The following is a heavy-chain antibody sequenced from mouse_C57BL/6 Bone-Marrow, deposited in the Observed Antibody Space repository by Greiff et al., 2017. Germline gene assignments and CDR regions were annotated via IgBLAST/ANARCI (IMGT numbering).Heavy chain of an antibody. CDR2: IYPSDSET. V-gene: IGHV1-61*01. J-gene: IGHJ3*01. Sequence: VQLQQPGAELVRPGSSVKLSCKASGYTFTSYWMDWVKQRPGQGLEWIGNIYPSDSETHYNQKFKDKATLTVDKSSSTAYMQLSSLTSEDSAVYYCARGGDYSNLFAYCGHEGLVTVS. D-gene: IGHD2-5*01. CDR3: ARGGDYSNLFAY. CDR1: GYTFTSYW.